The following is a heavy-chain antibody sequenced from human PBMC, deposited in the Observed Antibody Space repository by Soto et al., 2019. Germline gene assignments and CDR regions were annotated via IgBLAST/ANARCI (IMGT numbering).Heavy chain of an antibody. J-gene: IGHJ3*02. V-gene: IGHV3-23*01. D-gene: IGHD3-9*01. CDR1: GFTFSSYA. CDR3: AKDRSQTVDDYDILTGYYMRGIDAFDI. CDR2: ISGSGGST. Sequence: EVQLLESGGGLVQPGGSLRLSCAASGFTFSSYAMSWVRQAPGKGLEWVSAISGSGGSTYYADSVKGRFTISRDNSKNTLYLQMNSLRAEDTAVYYCAKDRSQTVDDYDILTGYYMRGIDAFDIWGQGTMVTVSS.